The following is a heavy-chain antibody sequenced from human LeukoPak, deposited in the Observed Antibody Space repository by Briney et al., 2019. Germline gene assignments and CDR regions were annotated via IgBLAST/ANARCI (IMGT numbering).Heavy chain of an antibody. V-gene: IGHV3-21*01. J-gene: IGHJ4*02. CDR1: GFTFSSYS. CDR2: ISSSSSYI. CDR3: ARGYGVTYYDILTGYPDGDY. D-gene: IGHD3-9*01. Sequence: GGSLRLSCAASGFTFSSYSMNWVRQAPGKGLEWVSSISSSSSYIYYADSVKGRVTISRDNAKNSLYLKMNSLRAEDTAVYYCARGYGVTYYDILTGYPDGDYWGQGTLVTVSS.